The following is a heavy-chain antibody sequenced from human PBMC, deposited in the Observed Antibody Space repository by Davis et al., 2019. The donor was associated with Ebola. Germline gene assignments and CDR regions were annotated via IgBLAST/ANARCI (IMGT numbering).Heavy chain of an antibody. J-gene: IGHJ4*02. CDR1: GFLFSSYA. V-gene: IGHV3-23*01. CDR2: ISASGGAT. D-gene: IGHD3-10*01. Sequence: GESLKISCAASGFLFSSYAMSWVRHAPGRGLEWVSSISASGGATFYADSVKGRIVMSRDNSNDTLYLRMNNLRAEDTAIYYCAKDLTSYYGSGDFFDYWGQGILVTVSS. CDR3: AKDLTSYYGSGDFFDY.